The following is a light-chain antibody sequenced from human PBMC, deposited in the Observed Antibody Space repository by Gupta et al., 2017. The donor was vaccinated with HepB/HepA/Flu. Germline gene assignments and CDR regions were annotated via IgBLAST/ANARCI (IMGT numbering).Light chain of an antibody. Sequence: DIALTQSPATLSLSPGERATFSCRASQSVGSHVAWYQQKPGQSPRLLIYEASNRVTGIPARFSGSGSGTDFTLTISSLEPEDSAIYYCQQRGVWPPVTFGGGTKVE. J-gene: IGKJ4*01. CDR3: QQRGVWPPVT. V-gene: IGKV3-11*01. CDR2: EAS. CDR1: QSVGSH.